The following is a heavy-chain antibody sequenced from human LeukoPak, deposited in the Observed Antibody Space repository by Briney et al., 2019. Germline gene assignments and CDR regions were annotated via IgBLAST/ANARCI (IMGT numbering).Heavy chain of an antibody. Sequence: PGRSLRPSCAASGFTFSSYAMHWVRQAPGKGLEWVAVISYDGSNKYYADSVKGRFTISRDNSKNTLYLQMNSLRAEDTAVYHCAREIVGAIFDYWGQGTLVTVSS. CDR2: ISYDGSNK. V-gene: IGHV3-30-3*01. J-gene: IGHJ4*02. CDR3: AREIVGAIFDY. D-gene: IGHD1-26*01. CDR1: GFTFSSYA.